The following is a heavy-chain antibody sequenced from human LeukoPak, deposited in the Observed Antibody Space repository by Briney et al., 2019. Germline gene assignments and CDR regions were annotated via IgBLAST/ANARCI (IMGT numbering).Heavy chain of an antibody. D-gene: IGHD4-17*01. V-gene: IGHV4-34*01. Sequence: SETLSLTCAVYGGSFSGYYWSWIRQPPGKGLEWIGEINHSGSTNYNPSLKSRVTISVDTSKNQFSLKLSSVTAADTAVYYCARAYYGDYDGAWFDPWGQGTLVTVSS. CDR1: GGSFSGYY. CDR2: INHSGST. J-gene: IGHJ5*02. CDR3: ARAYYGDYDGAWFDP.